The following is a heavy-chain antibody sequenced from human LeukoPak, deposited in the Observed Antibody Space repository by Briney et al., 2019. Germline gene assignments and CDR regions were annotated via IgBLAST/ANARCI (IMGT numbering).Heavy chain of an antibody. CDR1: GYTFTGYY. V-gene: IGHV1-2*02. CDR2: INPNSGGT. Sequence: ASVKVSCKASGYTFTGYYMHWVRQAPGQGLEWMGWINPNSGGTNYAQKFQGRVTMTRDTSISTAYMELSRLRSDDTAVYYRARDLGVRRILERMGVHFDYWGQGTLVTVSS. D-gene: IGHD1-1*01. CDR3: ARDLGVRRILERMGVHFDY. J-gene: IGHJ4*02.